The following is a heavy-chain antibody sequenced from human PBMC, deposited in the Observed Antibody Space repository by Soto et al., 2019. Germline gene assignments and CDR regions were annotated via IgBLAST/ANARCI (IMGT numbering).Heavy chain of an antibody. CDR3: AKGKPGVILAVPLDC. V-gene: IGHV3-23*01. CDR1: GFTLSSYA. Sequence: EVQLLESGGGLVQPGGSLRLTCAVSGFTLSSYAMNWVRQAPGKGLEWVSGISGSDDSTRYADSAKGRFTISRDNSKNTLYLQMTSLRVEDTAVYYGAKGKPGVILAVPLDCWGQGSLVTVSS. J-gene: IGHJ4*02. CDR2: ISGSDDST. D-gene: IGHD2-2*01.